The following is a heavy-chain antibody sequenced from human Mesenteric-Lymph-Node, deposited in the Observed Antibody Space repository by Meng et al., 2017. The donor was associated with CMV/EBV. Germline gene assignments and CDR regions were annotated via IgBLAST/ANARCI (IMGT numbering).Heavy chain of an antibody. CDR2: ISLDGTNK. Sequence: GGSLRLSCAASGFTFSSYGMHWVRQAPDKGLEWVALISLDGTNKYFADSVKGRFTISRDNSKNMLYLQMNSLRAEDTALYYCVRDYDTSGYYSYFDYWGQGTLVTVSS. J-gene: IGHJ4*02. CDR3: VRDYDTSGYYSYFDY. V-gene: IGHV3-30*19. D-gene: IGHD3-22*01. CDR1: GFTFSSYG.